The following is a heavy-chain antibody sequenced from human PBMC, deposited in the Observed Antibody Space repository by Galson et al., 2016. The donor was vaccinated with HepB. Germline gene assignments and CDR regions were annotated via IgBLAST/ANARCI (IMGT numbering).Heavy chain of an antibody. CDR1: GFTFGHYA. D-gene: IGHD2-15*01. CDR2: IRSTTYGGTT. J-gene: IGHJ4*02. Sequence: SLRLSCATSGFTFGHYALSWFRQAPGKGLEWIGFIRSTTYGGTTEYAASAKGRFSISKDDSISTAYLQMNSLKIEDTAVYYCFRGGYCSRGPCYPRIEYFDHWGQGILVTVSS. CDR3: FRGGYCSRGPCYPRIEYFDH. V-gene: IGHV3-49*03.